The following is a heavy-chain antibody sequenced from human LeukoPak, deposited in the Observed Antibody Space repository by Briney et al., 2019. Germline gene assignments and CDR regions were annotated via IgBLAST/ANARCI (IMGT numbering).Heavy chain of an antibody. CDR2: IYSGGNT. J-gene: IGHJ4*02. D-gene: IGHD6-13*01. V-gene: IGHV3-66*01. Sequence: GGSLRLSCAASGFTVSDNYMSWVRQAPGRGLEWVSVIYSGGNTYYADSVKGRFTISRDNSKNTLYLQINSLRAEDTAVYYCARDRYSSSWSVGADWGQGTLVTVSS. CDR1: GFTVSDNY. CDR3: ARDRYSSSWSVGAD.